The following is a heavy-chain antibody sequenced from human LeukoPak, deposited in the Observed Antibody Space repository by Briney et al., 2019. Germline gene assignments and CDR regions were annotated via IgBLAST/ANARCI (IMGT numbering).Heavy chain of an antibody. V-gene: IGHV1-2*02. D-gene: IGHD3-3*01. CDR1: GYSFTGYY. Sequence: ASVKVSCKASGYSFTGYYIHWVRQAPGQGLEWMGWINPNSGGTNYVQNFQGRVTMTRDTSISTAYMELSRLTSDDTAVYYCARGRLGAFDIWGQGTMVTVSS. CDR3: ARGRLGAFDI. CDR2: INPNSGGT. J-gene: IGHJ3*02.